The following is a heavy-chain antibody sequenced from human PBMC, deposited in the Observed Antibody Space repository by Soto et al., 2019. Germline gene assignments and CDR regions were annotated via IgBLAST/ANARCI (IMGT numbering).Heavy chain of an antibody. J-gene: IGHJ5*02. Sequence: QVQLVESGGGVVQPGEPLRLSCAASGFPFKNYAMHWVRQTPGRGLEWVAAVSSDGNHQHYANPVKGRFTISRDNSKNTLILQMNSLRVEDTAIYYCARDREEPPGIFCFDPWGQGTLITVSS. D-gene: IGHD6-13*01. CDR3: ARDREEPPGIFCFDP. CDR1: GFPFKNYA. V-gene: IGHV3-30-3*01. CDR2: VSSDGNHQ.